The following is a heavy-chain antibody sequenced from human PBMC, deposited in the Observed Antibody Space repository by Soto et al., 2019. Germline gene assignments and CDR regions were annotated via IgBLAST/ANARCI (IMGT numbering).Heavy chain of an antibody. D-gene: IGHD2-21*02. CDR2: IYYSGTT. CDR3: ARGLIVMLAGIEELINSHFDS. V-gene: IGHV4-31*02. CDR1: DASINSGGYY. J-gene: IGHJ4*02. Sequence: TSETLSLTCTVSDASINSGGYYWSWIRQHPGKGLEWIGFIYYSGTTYYNPSLKSRVTTSVDTSKNQSSLRLSSVTAADTAVYYCARGLIVMLAGIEELINSHFDSWGQGTLVTVSS.